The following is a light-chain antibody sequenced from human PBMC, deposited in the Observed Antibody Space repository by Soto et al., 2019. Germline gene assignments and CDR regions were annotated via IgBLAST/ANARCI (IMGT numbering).Light chain of an antibody. J-gene: IGKJ3*01. Sequence: DIQMTQSPSSLSASVGDRVTITCQASQDISNYLNWYQQKPGKAPKLLIYDASNLETGVPSRFSGSGSGTDVTFTISSVQPEDIATYYCQQYDNLPPFTFGPGTKVDIK. CDR3: QQYDNLPPFT. CDR1: QDISNY. CDR2: DAS. V-gene: IGKV1-33*01.